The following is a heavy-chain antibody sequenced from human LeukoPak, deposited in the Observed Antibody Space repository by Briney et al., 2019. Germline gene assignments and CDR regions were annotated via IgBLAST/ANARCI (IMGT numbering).Heavy chain of an antibody. Sequence: SETLSLTCAVSGGSISSGGYSWSWIPQPPGKGLEWIGYIYHSGSTYYNPSLKSRVTISVDRSKNQFSLKLSSVTAADTAVYYCARGQRAFAITMVRGVIQRGAFDIWGQGTMVTVSS. CDR3: ARGQRAFAITMVRGVIQRGAFDI. J-gene: IGHJ3*02. CDR2: IYHSGST. CDR1: GGSISSGGYS. V-gene: IGHV4-30-2*01. D-gene: IGHD3-10*01.